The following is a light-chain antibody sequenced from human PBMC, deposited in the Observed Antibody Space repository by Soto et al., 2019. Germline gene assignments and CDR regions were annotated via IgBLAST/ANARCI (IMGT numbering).Light chain of an antibody. Sequence: DIVMTQSPLSLPVTPGDPASISCRSSQSLLHSNGYNYLDWYLQKPGQSPQLLIYLGSNRASGVPDRCSGSGSGTDFTLKISRVEAEDVGVYYCMQALQTPLYTFGQGTKLEIK. CDR2: LGS. V-gene: IGKV2-28*01. J-gene: IGKJ2*01. CDR1: QSLLHSNGYNY. CDR3: MQALQTPLYT.